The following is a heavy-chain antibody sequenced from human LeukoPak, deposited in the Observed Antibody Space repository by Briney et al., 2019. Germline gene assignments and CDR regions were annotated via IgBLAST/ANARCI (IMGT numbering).Heavy chain of an antibody. Sequence: ASVKVSCKASGYTFTNYAMNWVRQAPGQGLEWMGWIHPSTGNPTYAQDFTGRFVFSLDTSVSTTYLQISSLKAEDTAVYYCARDYYEYLYWGQGTLVTVSS. CDR1: GYTFTNYA. D-gene: IGHD3-22*01. V-gene: IGHV7-4-1*02. CDR3: ARDYYEYLY. CDR2: IHPSTGNP. J-gene: IGHJ4*02.